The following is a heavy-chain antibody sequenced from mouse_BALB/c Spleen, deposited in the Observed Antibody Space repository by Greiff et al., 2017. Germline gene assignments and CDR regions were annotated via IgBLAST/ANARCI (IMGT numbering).Heavy chain of an antibody. D-gene: IGHD1-1*01. CDR3: ALTTVVDAMDY. Sequence: QVQLQQSGAELVRSGASVKMSCKASGYTFTSYNMHWVKQTPGQGLEWIGYIYPGNGGTNYNQKFKGKATLTADTSSSTAYMQISSLTSEDSAVYYCALTTVVDAMDYWGQGTSVTVSS. CDR2: IYPGNGGT. J-gene: IGHJ4*01. V-gene: IGHV1-12*01. CDR1: GYTFTSYN.